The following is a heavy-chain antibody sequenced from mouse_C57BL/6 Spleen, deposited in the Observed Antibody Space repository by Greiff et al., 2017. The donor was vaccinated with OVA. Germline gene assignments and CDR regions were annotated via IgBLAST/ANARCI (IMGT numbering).Heavy chain of an antibody. J-gene: IGHJ3*01. CDR1: GYTFTSYW. V-gene: IGHV1-50*01. Sequence: VQLQQSGAELVKPGASVKLSCKASGYTFTSYWMQWVKQRPGQGLEWIGEIDPSDSYTNYNQKFKGKATLTVDTSSSTAYMQLSSLTSEDSAVYYCASFYSNFPFAYWGQGTLVTVSA. CDR3: ASFYSNFPFAY. CDR2: IDPSDSYT. D-gene: IGHD2-5*01.